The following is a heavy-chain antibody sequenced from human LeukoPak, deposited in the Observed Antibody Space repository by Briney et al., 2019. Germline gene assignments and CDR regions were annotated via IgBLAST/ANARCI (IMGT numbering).Heavy chain of an antibody. CDR1: GYTFTDYY. CDR3: ARPNSVGPTVYFDY. J-gene: IGHJ4*02. V-gene: IGHV1-2*02. CDR2: INPNSGNT. D-gene: IGHD1-26*01. Sequence: ASVKVSCKASGYTFTDYYMHWVRQAPGQGLEWMGWINPNSGNTNYAQKFQGRVTMTRDTSISTAYMELSRLRSDDTAVYYCARPNSVGPTVYFDYWGQGTLVTVSS.